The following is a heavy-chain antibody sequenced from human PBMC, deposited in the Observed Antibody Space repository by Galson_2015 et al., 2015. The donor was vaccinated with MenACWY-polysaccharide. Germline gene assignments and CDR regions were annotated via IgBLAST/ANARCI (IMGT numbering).Heavy chain of an antibody. Sequence: SLRLSCAASGFAFSDYVMHWVRQAPGKGLEWVAVIRYGGSDKYYEDSVKGRFTIPSDKSKNTLYLQMNSLRAEDTAVYYCARSNYDEDGGYGMEVWGQGTTVTVSS. V-gene: IGHV3-33*01. CDR3: ARSNYDEDGGYGMEV. J-gene: IGHJ6*02. CDR2: IRYGGSDK. D-gene: IGHD3-3*01. CDR1: GFAFSDYV.